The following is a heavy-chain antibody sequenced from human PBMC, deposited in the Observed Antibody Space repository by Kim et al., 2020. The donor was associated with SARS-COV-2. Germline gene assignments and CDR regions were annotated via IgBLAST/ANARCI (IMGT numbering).Heavy chain of an antibody. J-gene: IGHJ4*02. Sequence: GGSLRLSCAASGYIFSPFWMHWVRQAPGKGLVWIAHTNADESTRTYADSVKGRFIISRDKTRNTLFLQMNSLTADDTGVYYCARDRGYPDSFDSWGQGTLVTVSS. CDR2: TNADESTR. V-gene: IGHV3-74*03. D-gene: IGHD6-25*01. CDR1: GYIFSPFW. CDR3: ARDRGYPDSFDS.